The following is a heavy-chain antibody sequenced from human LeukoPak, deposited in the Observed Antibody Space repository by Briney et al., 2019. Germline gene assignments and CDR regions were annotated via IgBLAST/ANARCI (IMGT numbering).Heavy chain of an antibody. Sequence: KPSETLSLTGTVSGGSISSYYWSWIRQPPGKGLEWIGYINYSGSTNYNPSLKSRVTISVDTSKNQFSLKLSSVTAADTAVYYCARAEYSSWYYMARYFDYWGQGTLVTVSS. CDR1: GGSISSYY. CDR2: INYSGST. J-gene: IGHJ4*02. V-gene: IGHV4-59*12. CDR3: ARAEYSSWYYMARYFDY. D-gene: IGHD6-13*01.